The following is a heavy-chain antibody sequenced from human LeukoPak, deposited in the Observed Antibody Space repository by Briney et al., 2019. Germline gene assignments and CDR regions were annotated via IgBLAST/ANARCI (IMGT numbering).Heavy chain of an antibody. J-gene: IGHJ4*02. D-gene: IGHD5-24*01. CDR2: SYYSGST. CDR1: GVSITSRTYY. Sequence: SETLSLTCTVSGVSITSRTYYWGWIRQSPGTGLEWIVSSYYSGSTYYSASLQSRVSISVDASKNHFSLRLTAVTAADTGVYFCARQHRYSYNEVTHFDSWGQGTLVTVSS. CDR3: ARQHRYSYNEVTHFDS. V-gene: IGHV4-39*02.